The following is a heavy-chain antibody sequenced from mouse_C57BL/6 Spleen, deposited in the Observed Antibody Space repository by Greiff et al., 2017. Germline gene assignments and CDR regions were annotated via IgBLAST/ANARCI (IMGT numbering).Heavy chain of an antibody. CDR3: ARRESTMVTSFMDY. Sequence: VMLVESGAELARPGASVKLSCKASGYTFTSYGISWVKQRTGQGLEWIGEIYPRSGNTYYNEKFKGKATLTADKSSSTAYMELRSLTSEDSAVYFCARRESTMVTSFMDYWGQGTSVTVSS. CDR1: GYTFTSYG. CDR2: IYPRSGNT. V-gene: IGHV1-81*01. D-gene: IGHD2-2*01. J-gene: IGHJ4*01.